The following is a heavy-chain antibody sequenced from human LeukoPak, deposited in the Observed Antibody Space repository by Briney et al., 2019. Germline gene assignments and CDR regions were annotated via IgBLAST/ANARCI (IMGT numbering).Heavy chain of an antibody. D-gene: IGHD2-21*01. J-gene: IGHJ6*01. CDR3: ARGSVMSSDYYDDMGV. Sequence: EASVKVSCMASGYTFTSYAISWVRQAPGQGLEWMGWISGYNGNTKYAQKVQGRVTMTTDTSTSTAYMELRSLRSDDTAVYYCARGSVMSSDYYDDMGVCGQGTTVTVSS. CDR2: ISGYNGNT. CDR1: GYTFTSYA. V-gene: IGHV1-18*01.